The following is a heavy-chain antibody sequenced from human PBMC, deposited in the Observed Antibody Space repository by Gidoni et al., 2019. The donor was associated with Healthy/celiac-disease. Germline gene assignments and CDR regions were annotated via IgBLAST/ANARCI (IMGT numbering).Heavy chain of an antibody. CDR2: INWNGGST. V-gene: IGHV3-20*04. D-gene: IGHD2-15*01. CDR3: ARLTRYCSGGSCYPLNWFDP. Sequence: EVQLVESGGGVVRPGGSLRLSCAASGFTFDDYGMSWVRQAPGKGLEWVSGINWNGGSTGYADSVKGRFTISRDNAKNSLYLQMNSLRAEDTALYYCARLTRYCSGGSCYPLNWFDPWGQGTLVTVSS. CDR1: GFTFDDYG. J-gene: IGHJ5*02.